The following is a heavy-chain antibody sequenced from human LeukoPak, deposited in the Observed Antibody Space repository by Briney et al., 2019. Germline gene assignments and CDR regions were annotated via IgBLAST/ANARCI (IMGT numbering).Heavy chain of an antibody. CDR2: ISNGRGST. J-gene: IGHJ4*02. D-gene: IGHD3-10*01. V-gene: IGHV3-23*01. CDR1: GFTSSTYG. CDR3: ARDANFGELLYHTEDLFDF. Sequence: GGSLRLSCAASGFTSSTYGMSWVRQAPGKGLQWVASISNGRGSTYYTDSVKGRFNISKDNSKNTLYLQMNSLRAEDTAVYYCARDANFGELLYHTEDLFDFWGQGTPVTVSS.